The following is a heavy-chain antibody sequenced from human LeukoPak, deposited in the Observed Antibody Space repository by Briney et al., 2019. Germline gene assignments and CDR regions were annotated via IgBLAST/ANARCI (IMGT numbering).Heavy chain of an antibody. CDR2: VSGSGDRV. CDR1: GFTFSSHV. V-gene: IGHV3-23*01. CDR3: ARRVTVGNAWGDFDI. D-gene: IGHD1-26*01. J-gene: IGHJ3*02. Sequence: GASLSLLWAASGFTFSSHVMNSVRHAPGEGLEWVSTVSGSGDRVYHADSVKGRFPISRDNSKSTLYLQMNSPRAEDTAVYYCARRVTVGNAWGDFDIWGQGTMVTVSS.